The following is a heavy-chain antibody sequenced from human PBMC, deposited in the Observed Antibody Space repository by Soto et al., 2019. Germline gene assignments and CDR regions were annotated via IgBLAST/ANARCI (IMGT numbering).Heavy chain of an antibody. J-gene: IGHJ4*02. CDR3: AKWSGFDYGDYYYFDY. V-gene: IGHV3-23*01. CDR1: GFTFSSHA. CDR2: ISGNGGST. Sequence: GGSLRLSCAASGFTFSSHAMSWVRQAPGKGLEWVSAISGNGGSTNYADSVKGRFTISRDNSKNTLYLQMNSPRAEDTALYYCAKWSGFDYGDYYYFDYWGQGTLVTVSS. D-gene: IGHD4-17*01.